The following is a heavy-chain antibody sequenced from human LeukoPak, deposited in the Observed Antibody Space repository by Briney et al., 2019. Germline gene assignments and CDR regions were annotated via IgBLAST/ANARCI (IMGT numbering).Heavy chain of an antibody. CDR3: ARGLRSSGWYLFDY. Sequence: GGSLRLSCAASGFTVSSNYMSWVRQAPGKGLEGVSVIYSRGSTYYEDSVKGRFTISRDNSKNTLYLQMNSLRAEDTAVYYCARGLRSSGWYLFDYWGQGTLVTVSS. V-gene: IGHV3-66*01. CDR2: IYSRGST. J-gene: IGHJ4*02. CDR1: GFTVSSNY. D-gene: IGHD6-19*01.